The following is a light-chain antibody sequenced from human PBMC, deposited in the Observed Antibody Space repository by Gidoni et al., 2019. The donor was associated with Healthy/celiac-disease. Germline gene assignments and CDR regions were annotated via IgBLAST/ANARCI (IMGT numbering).Light chain of an antibody. J-gene: IGKJ3*01. CDR1: QSVSSNY. CDR3: QQYGSSPGT. Sequence: EIVFTQSPGTLSLSPGERATLSCRASQSVSSNYLAWYQQKPGQAPRLLIYAASSRATGTPDRFSGSGSGTDFTLTISRLEPEDFAVYYCQQYGSSPGTFGPGTKVKIK. V-gene: IGKV3-20*01. CDR2: AAS.